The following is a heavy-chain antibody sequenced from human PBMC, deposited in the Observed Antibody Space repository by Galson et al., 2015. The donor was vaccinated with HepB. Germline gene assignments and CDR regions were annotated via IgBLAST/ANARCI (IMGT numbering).Heavy chain of an antibody. D-gene: IGHD2-15*01. CDR3: ASPALGSGLLDAFDI. Sequence: SVKVSCKASGYTLTSYGITWVRQAPGQGLEWMGWISPYNGNTIYAQNFQGRVTMTTDTSTSTAYMDLRSLRSDDAAVYYCASPALGSGLLDAFDIWGQGTMVAVSS. CDR2: ISPYNGNT. CDR1: GYTLTSYG. J-gene: IGHJ3*02. V-gene: IGHV1-18*04.